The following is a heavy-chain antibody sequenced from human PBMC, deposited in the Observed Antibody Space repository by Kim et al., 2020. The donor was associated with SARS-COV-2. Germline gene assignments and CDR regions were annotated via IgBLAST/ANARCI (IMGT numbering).Heavy chain of an antibody. V-gene: IGHV5-51*01. CDR2: IYPGDSDT. CDR1: GYSFTSYW. J-gene: IGHJ3*02. CDR3: ARGTSLAHYYDSSGYYGSAFDI. D-gene: IGHD3-22*01. Sequence: GESLKISCKGSGYSFTSYWIGWVRQMPGKGLEWMGIIYPGDSDTRYSPSFQGQVTISADKSISTAYLQWSSLKASDTAMYYCARGTSLAHYYDSSGYYGSAFDIWGQGTMVTVSS.